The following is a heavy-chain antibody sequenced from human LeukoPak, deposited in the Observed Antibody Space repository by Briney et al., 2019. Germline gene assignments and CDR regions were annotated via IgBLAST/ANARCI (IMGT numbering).Heavy chain of an antibody. CDR2: IIPIFGTA. CDR3: ARTTVVTPSSHAFDI. D-gene: IGHD4-23*01. J-gene: IGHJ3*02. V-gene: IGHV1-69*13. CDR1: GGTFSSYA. Sequence: SVKVSCKASGGTFSSYAISWVRQAPGQGLEWMGGIIPIFGTANYAQKFQGRVTITADESTSTAYMELSSLRSEDMAVYYCARTTVVTPSSHAFDIWGQGTMVTVSS.